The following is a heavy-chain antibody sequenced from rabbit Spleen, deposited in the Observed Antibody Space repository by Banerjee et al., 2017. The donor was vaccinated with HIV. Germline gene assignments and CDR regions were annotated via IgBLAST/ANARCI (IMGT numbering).Heavy chain of an antibody. D-gene: IGHD1-1*01. CDR1: GFSFSDRDV. Sequence: QEQLVESGGGLVQPEGSLTLTCKASGFSFSDRDVMCWVRQAPGKGLEWIACINASTGKPVYATWASGRFTISRASSTTVFLQMTSLTAADTATYFCARDLPDIIGWNFGFWGPGTLVTVS. CDR2: INASTGKP. V-gene: IGHV1S45*01. CDR3: ARDLPDIIGWNFGF. J-gene: IGHJ4*02.